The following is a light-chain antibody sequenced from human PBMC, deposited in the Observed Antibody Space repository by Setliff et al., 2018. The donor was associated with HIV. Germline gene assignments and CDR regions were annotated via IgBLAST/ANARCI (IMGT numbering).Light chain of an antibody. J-gene: IGLJ1*01. CDR1: SSDVGGYNY. V-gene: IGLV2-23*02. CDR2: DVS. CDR3: CSYAGSSALYV. Sequence: QSVLAQPASVSGSPGQSITISCTGTSSDVGGYNYVSWYQQHPGKAPKLMIYDVSKRPSGVSNRFSGSKSGNTASLTISGLQAEDEADYYCCSYAGSSALYVLGIGTKVTVL.